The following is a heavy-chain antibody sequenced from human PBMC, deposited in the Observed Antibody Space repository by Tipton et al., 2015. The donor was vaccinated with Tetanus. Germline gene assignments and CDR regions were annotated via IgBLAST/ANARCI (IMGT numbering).Heavy chain of an antibody. Sequence: TLSLTCTVSGGSFRSGDHYWSWIRQPPGKGLEWIGYIYYSGNSDYNPSLKSRVTLSADTSNNQFSLKLNTVTAAATAVYYCARLASYSNHLDAWGQGALVTVSS. CDR1: GGSFRSGDHY. V-gene: IGHV4-30-4*01. CDR3: ARLASYSNHLDA. J-gene: IGHJ1*01. CDR2: IYYSGNS. D-gene: IGHD4-11*01.